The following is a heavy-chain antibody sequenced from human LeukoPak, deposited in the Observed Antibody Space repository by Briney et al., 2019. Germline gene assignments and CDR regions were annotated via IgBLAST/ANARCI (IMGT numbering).Heavy chain of an antibody. CDR3: ARPGSMVRGVIAHSYLDY. V-gene: IGHV1-3*01. J-gene: IGHJ4*02. CDR1: GYTFTSYA. D-gene: IGHD3-10*01. Sequence: GASVKVSCTASGYTFTSYAMHWVRQAPGQRLEWMGWINAGNGNTKYSQKFQGRVTITRDTSASTAYMEVSSLRSEDTVVYYCARPGSMVRGVIAHSYLDYWGQGTLVTVSS. CDR2: INAGNGNT.